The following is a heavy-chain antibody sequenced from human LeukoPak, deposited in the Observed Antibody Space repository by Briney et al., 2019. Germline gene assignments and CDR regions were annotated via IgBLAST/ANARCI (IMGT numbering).Heavy chain of an antibody. D-gene: IGHD6-13*01. CDR2: IYYSGST. Sequence: SETLSLTCTVSGGSISSYYWSWIRQPPGKGLEWIGYIYYSGSTNYNPSLKSRVTISVDTSKNQFSLKLSSVTAADTAVYYCARGRPARGYEAAGPKAHYYMDVWGKGTTVTVSS. CDR1: GGSISSYY. V-gene: IGHV4-59*01. J-gene: IGHJ6*03. CDR3: ARGRPARGYEAAGPKAHYYMDV.